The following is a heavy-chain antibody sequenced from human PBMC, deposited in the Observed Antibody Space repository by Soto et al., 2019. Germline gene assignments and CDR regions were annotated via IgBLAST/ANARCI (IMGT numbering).Heavy chain of an antibody. CDR2: IYYSGST. J-gene: IGHJ4*02. Sequence: PSETLSLTCTVSGGSISSSSYYWGWIRQPPGKGLEWIGSIYYSGSTYYNPSLKSRVTISVDTSKNQFSLKLSSVTAADTAVYYCARHDYSSSSMAFDYWGQGTLVTVSS. CDR1: GGSISSSSYY. V-gene: IGHV4-39*01. CDR3: ARHDYSSSSMAFDY. D-gene: IGHD6-6*01.